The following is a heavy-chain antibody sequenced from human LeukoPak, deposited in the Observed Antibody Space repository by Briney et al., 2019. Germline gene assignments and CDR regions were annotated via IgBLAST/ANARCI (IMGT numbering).Heavy chain of an antibody. V-gene: IGHV4-34*01. CDR1: GGSFSGYY. D-gene: IGHD6-13*01. CDR2: INHSVST. Sequence: SETLSLTCAVYGGSFSGYYWSWIRQPPGKGLEWIGEINHSVSTNYNPSLKSRVTISVDTSKNQFSLKLSSVTAADTAVYYCARGLGYPGNWFDPWGQGTLVTVSS. J-gene: IGHJ5*02. CDR3: ARGLGYPGNWFDP.